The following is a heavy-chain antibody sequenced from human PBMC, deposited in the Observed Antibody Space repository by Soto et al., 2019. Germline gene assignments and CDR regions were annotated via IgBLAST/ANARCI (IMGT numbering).Heavy chain of an antibody. CDR1: GGSISSSSYY. CDR2: IYYSGST. D-gene: IGHD6-19*01. Sequence: TSETLSLTCTVSGGSISSSSYYWGWIRQPPGKGLEWIGSIYYSGSTYYNPSLKSRVTISVDTSKNQFSLKLSSVTAADTAVYYCARQRIAVAGSPFDYWGQGTLVTVSS. CDR3: ARQRIAVAGSPFDY. J-gene: IGHJ4*02. V-gene: IGHV4-39*01.